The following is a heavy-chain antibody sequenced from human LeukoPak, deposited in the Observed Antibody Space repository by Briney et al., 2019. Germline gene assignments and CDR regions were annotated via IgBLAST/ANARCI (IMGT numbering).Heavy chain of an antibody. CDR1: GYGFSSYW. CDR3: ARRPAGRAGFDL. Sequence: GESLKISCQGSGYGFSSYWIGWVRQMPGKGLEWMGVIFPHDSDTTYSPSFQGQISFSADRSINTAYPQWHSLKAPDTAIYYCARRPAGRAGFDLWGQGTLVIVSA. CDR2: IFPHDSDT. V-gene: IGHV5-51*01. D-gene: IGHD6-13*01. J-gene: IGHJ3*01.